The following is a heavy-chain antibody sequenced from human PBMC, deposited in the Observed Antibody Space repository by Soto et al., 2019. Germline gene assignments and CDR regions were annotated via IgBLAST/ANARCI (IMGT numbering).Heavy chain of an antibody. CDR2: ISATGGGT. D-gene: IGHD3-16*01. J-gene: IGHJ4*02. CDR1: GFKFSNYA. Sequence: VGSLRLSCAASGFKFSNYAMSWVRQAPGKGLEWVSLISATGGGTYYADSVKGRFTISRDNSHNTLYLQVHSLTAEDTAVYYCAKDRRAGGNSAFYFDFWGQGAQVTVS. V-gene: IGHV3-23*01. CDR3: AKDRRAGGNSAFYFDF.